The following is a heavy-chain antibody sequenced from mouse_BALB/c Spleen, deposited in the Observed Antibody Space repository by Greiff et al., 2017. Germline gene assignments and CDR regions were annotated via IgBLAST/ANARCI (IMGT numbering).Heavy chain of an antibody. Sequence: VQLQQSGPELVKPGASVKISCKASGYSFTGYFMNWVMQSHGKSLEWIGRINPYNGDTFYNQKFKGKATLTVDKSSSTAHMELRSLASEDSAVYYCARDSFTTATYDFDYWGQGTTLTVSS. CDR1: GYSFTGYF. CDR2: INPYNGDT. V-gene: IGHV1-20*02. D-gene: IGHD1-2*01. J-gene: IGHJ2*01. CDR3: ARDSFTTATYDFDY.